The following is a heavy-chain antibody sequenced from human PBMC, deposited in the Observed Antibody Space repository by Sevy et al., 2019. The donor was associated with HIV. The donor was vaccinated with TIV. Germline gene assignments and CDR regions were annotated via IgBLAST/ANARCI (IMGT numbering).Heavy chain of an antibody. Sequence: SETLSLTCTVSGGFVTSPSYYWAWIRQSPGKGLEWIGSIYNSGSTYYNPSLKSRVTISVHTSKNQCSLKLSSVTAADTAVYYCARRYCSSTSCYVPGYYGMDVWGQVTMVTVSS. J-gene: IGHJ6*02. CDR1: GGFVTSPSYY. CDR2: IYNSGST. CDR3: ARRYCSSTSCYVPGYYGMDV. D-gene: IGHD2-2*01. V-gene: IGHV4-39*01.